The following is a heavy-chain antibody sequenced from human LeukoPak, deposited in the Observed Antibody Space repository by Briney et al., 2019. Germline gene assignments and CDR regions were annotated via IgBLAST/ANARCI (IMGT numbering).Heavy chain of an antibody. J-gene: IGHJ2*01. CDR2: IYSGGST. Sequence: GGSLRLSCAASGFTVSSNYMSWVRQAPGKGLEWVSVIYSGGSTYYADSVKGRFTISRDNSKNTLYLQMNSLRAEDTAVYYCARGPYSSGWYGGWFDPWGRGTLVTVSS. V-gene: IGHV3-53*01. CDR3: ARGPYSSGWYGGWFDP. D-gene: IGHD6-19*01. CDR1: GFTVSSNY.